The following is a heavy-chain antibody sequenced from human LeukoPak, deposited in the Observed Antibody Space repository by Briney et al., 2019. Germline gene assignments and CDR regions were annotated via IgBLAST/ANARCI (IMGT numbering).Heavy chain of an antibody. J-gene: IGHJ4*02. CDR1: GFTLSTYA. CDR2: TSSSDAGT. V-gene: IGHV3-23*01. CDR3: ARPTYYYDSSGYLPFDY. D-gene: IGHD3-22*01. Sequence: GGSLRLSCAASGFTLSTYAMSWVRQTPGKGLEWVAATSSSDAGTYHADSVRGRFTISRDNSKNSLYLQMNSLRAEDTAVYYCARPTYYYDSSGYLPFDYWGQGTLVTVSS.